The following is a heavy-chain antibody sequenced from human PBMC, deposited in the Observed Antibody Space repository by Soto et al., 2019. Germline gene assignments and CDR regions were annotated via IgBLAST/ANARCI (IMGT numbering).Heavy chain of an antibody. D-gene: IGHD4-17*01. V-gene: IGHV1-46*01. Sequence: ASVKVSCKASGYTFTSYYMHWVRQAPGQGLEWMGIINPSGGSTSYAQKFQGRVTMTRDTSTSTVYMELSSLRSEDTAVYYCARTIIDPPDFYGDYAVFDYWGQGTLVTVSS. CDR2: INPSGGST. J-gene: IGHJ4*02. CDR1: GYTFTSYY. CDR3: ARTIIDPPDFYGDYAVFDY.